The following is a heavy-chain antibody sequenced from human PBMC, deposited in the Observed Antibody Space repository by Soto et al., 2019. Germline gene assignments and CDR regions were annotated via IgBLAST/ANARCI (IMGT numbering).Heavy chain of an antibody. Sequence: SETLSLTCTVSGGSVSSGSYYWSWIRQPPGKGLEWIGYIYYSGSTNYNPSLKSRVTISVDTSKNQFSLKLSSVTAADTAVYYCARERRGKTGTTNWFDPWGQGTLVTVSS. CDR3: ARERRGKTGTTNWFDP. CDR1: GGSVSSGSYY. J-gene: IGHJ5*02. V-gene: IGHV4-61*01. CDR2: IYYSGST. D-gene: IGHD1-1*01.